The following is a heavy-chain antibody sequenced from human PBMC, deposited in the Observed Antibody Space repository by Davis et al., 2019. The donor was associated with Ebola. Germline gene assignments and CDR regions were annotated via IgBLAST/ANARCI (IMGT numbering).Heavy chain of an antibody. Sequence: GESLKISCAASGFTFSSYSMNWVRQAPGKGLEWVSSISSSSSYIYYADSVKGRFTISRDNAKNSLYLQMNSLRAEDTAVYYCARGLISYFDYWGQGTLVTVSS. D-gene: IGHD3-16*01. CDR1: GFTFSSYS. CDR2: ISSSSSYI. V-gene: IGHV3-21*01. J-gene: IGHJ4*02. CDR3: ARGLISYFDY.